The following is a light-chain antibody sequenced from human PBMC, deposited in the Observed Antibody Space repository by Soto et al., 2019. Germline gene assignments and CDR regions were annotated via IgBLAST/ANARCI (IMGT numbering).Light chain of an antibody. Sequence: EIVLTQSPGTLSLFPGERATLSCRASQTVGYYLAWYQQKAGQAPRPLIYDASNRAPGIPARFSGSGSGTDFTLTISSLQPEDFAVYYSHPRSSWPHTFGGGTKVDIK. CDR3: HPRSSWPHT. CDR1: QTVGYY. V-gene: IGKV3-11*01. CDR2: DAS. J-gene: IGKJ4*01.